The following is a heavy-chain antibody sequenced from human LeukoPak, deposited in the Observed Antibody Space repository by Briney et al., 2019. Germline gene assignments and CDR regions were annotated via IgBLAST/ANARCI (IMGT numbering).Heavy chain of an antibody. J-gene: IGHJ4*02. Sequence: GGSLRLSCVVSGFPFETYGMQWIRQTPGKGLQWLTLISHHGNNKYYADSVRGRFTVSRDNSKNMVYLQMNSLTLEDTAIYYCARAWKPFMVTAIPGTFWGQGTLVAVSS. CDR3: ARAWKPFMVTAIPGTF. CDR1: GFPFETYG. V-gene: IGHV3-30*13. D-gene: IGHD2-21*02. CDR2: ISHHGNNK.